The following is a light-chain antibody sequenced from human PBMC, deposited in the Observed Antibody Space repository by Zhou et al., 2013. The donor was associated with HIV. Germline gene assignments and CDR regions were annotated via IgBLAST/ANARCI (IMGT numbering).Light chain of an antibody. CDR1: QSLLHSNGYNY. Sequence: DIVMTQSPLSLPVTPGEPASISCRSSQSLLHSNGYNYLDWYLQRPGQSPKLLIYLGSTRASGVPDRFSGNVSGTDFTLKISRVEAEDVGVYYCMQALQTFTFGGGTKVEIK. J-gene: IGKJ4*01. V-gene: IGKV2-28*01. CDR3: MQALQTFT. CDR2: LGS.